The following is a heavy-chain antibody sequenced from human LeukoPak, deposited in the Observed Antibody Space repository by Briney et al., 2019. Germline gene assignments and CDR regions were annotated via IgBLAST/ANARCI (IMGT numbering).Heavy chain of an antibody. J-gene: IGHJ4*02. Sequence: ASVKVSCKVSGYTFTELSMHWVRQAPGKGLEWMGGFDPEDGETIYAQKFQGRVTMTEDTSTDTAYMELSSLRSEDTAVYYCATDSPGYSSGWYTFWGQGTLVTVSS. V-gene: IGHV1-24*01. CDR3: ATDSPGYSSGWYTF. D-gene: IGHD6-19*01. CDR1: GYTFTELS. CDR2: FDPEDGET.